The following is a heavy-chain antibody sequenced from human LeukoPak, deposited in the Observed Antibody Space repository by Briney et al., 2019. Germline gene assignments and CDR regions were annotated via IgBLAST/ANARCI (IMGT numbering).Heavy chain of an antibody. V-gene: IGHV3-74*01. Sequence: AGGSLRLSCAASGFTFSSYWMHWVRQAPGKGLVWVSRISTDGSTTTYADSVKGRFTISRDNAKNSLYLQMNSLRAEDTAMYFCAREGPDYWGQGTLVIVSS. CDR3: AREGPDY. CDR1: GFTFSSYW. CDR2: ISTDGSTT. J-gene: IGHJ4*02.